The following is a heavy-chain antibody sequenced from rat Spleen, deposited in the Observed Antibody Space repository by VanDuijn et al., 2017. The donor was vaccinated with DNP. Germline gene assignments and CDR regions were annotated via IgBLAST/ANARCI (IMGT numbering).Heavy chain of an antibody. J-gene: IGHJ2*01. CDR1: GYSITGDY. CDR3: ARWSDYFDY. V-gene: IGHV3-1*01. CDR2: ISYSGRT. Sequence: EVQLQESGPGLAKPSQSLSLTCSVTGYSITGDYWGWIRKFPGNKMEWIGHISYSGRTTYNPSLKSRISITRDTSKNQFFLQLNSVTTEDTATYYCARWSDYFDYWGQGVMVTVSS.